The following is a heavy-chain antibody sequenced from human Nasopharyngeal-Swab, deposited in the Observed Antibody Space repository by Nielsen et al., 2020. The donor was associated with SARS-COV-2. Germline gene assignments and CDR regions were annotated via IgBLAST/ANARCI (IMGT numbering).Heavy chain of an antibody. D-gene: IGHD2-2*01. J-gene: IGHJ5*02. CDR3: ATSAPYCSSTSCSYWFDP. V-gene: IGHV1-24*01. Sequence: SVKVSCKVSGYTLPELSMHWVRQAPGKGLEWMGGFDPVYGATIYAQKFQGRVTMTEDTSTDTAYMELSSLRSEDTAVYYCATSAPYCSSTSCSYWFDPWGQGTLVTVSS. CDR1: GYTLPELS. CDR2: FDPVYGAT.